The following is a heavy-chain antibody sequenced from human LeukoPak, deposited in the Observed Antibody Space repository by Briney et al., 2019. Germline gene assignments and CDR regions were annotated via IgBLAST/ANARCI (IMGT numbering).Heavy chain of an antibody. CDR1: GGSIKTGAYY. D-gene: IGHD4/OR15-4a*01. Sequence: SETLSLTCTVSGGSIKTGAYYWSWIRQHPGKGLEWIGYIFYSGSTYYSPSLKSRVTISIDTSKNQFSLNLSSVTAADTALYYCARVPMVAAHFDYWGQGSLVTVSP. J-gene: IGHJ4*02. V-gene: IGHV4-31*03. CDR3: ARVPMVAAHFDY. CDR2: IFYSGST.